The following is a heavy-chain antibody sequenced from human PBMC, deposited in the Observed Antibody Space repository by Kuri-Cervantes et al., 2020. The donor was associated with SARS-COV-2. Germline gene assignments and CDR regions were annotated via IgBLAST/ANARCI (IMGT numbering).Heavy chain of an antibody. V-gene: IGHV4-61*02. CDR1: GGSISSGSYY. CDR3: ASGGSSGYFNY. J-gene: IGHJ4*02. Sequence: SCSVSGGSISSGSYYWSWIRQPAGKGLEWIGRIYTSGSTNYNPSLKSRVTIPVDTSKNQFSLKLSSVTAADTAVYYCASGGSSGYFNYWGQGTLVTVSS. CDR2: IYTSGST. D-gene: IGHD3-22*01.